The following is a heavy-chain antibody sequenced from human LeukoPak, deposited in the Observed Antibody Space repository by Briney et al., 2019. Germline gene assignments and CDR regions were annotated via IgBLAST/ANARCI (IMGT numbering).Heavy chain of an antibody. J-gene: IGHJ6*02. CDR3: ARAHGYLAAAGQYYYYYGMDV. CDR2: IKQDGSEK. CDR1: GFTFSSYW. V-gene: IGHV3-7*05. D-gene: IGHD6-13*01. Sequence: QPGGSLRLSCAASGFTFSSYWMSWVRQAPGKGLEWVANIKQDGSEKYYVDSVKGRFTISRDNAKNSLYLQMNSLRAEDTAVYYCARAHGYLAAAGQYYYYYGMDVWGQGTTVTVSS.